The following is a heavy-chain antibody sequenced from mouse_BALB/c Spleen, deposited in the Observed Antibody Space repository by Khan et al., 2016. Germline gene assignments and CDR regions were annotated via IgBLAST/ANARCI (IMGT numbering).Heavy chain of an antibody. CDR3: AKGFSHYGFFDY. D-gene: IGHD1-2*01. Sequence: QIQLVQSGPEQKKPGETVKISCKVSGYTFTDYGMNWVKQAPGKGLKWMGWINTYTGEPTFADDFKGRFDFSLETSASTAYLQINNLKNEDTATYFFAKGFSHYGFFDYWGHGTTLTVSS. J-gene: IGHJ2*01. CDR1: GYTFTDYG. CDR2: INTYTGEP. V-gene: IGHV9-3-1*01.